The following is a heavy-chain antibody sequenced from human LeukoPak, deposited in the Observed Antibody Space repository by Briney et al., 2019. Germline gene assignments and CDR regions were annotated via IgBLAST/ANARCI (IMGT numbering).Heavy chain of an antibody. CDR1: GFTFRSYG. Sequence: GGSLRLSCVASGFTFRSYGMSWVRQAPGKGLEWVSAISDSGGTTYYADSVKGRFTISRDNSKNTLYLQMNSLRAEDTAVYYCARGLPGHTSALGYWAQETLVTVSS. J-gene: IGHJ4*02. V-gene: IGHV3-23*01. CDR3: ARGLPGHTSALGY. CDR2: ISDSGGTT. D-gene: IGHD6-19*01.